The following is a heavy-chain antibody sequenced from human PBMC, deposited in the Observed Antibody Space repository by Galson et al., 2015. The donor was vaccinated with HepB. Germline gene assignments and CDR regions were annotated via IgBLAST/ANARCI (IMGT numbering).Heavy chain of an antibody. J-gene: IGHJ3*02. Sequence: SVKISCKAPGGTFSSYAISWVRQAPGQGLEWMGRIIPILGITNYAQKFQGRVTITADKSTSTTYMELSSLRSEDTAVYYCASLDSSSPFDAFDIWGQGTMVTVSS. CDR1: GGTFSSYA. CDR3: ASLDSSSPFDAFDI. CDR2: IIPILGIT. D-gene: IGHD6-13*01. V-gene: IGHV1-69*04.